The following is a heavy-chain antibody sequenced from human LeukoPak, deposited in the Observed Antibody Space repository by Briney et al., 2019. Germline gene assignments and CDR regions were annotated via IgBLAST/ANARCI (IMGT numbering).Heavy chain of an antibody. CDR2: IWYDGSNK. V-gene: IGHV3-33*01. CDR3: ARHYDSTAYSLDY. J-gene: IGHJ4*02. CDR1: GFTFSSYG. Sequence: GGSLRLSCAASGFTFSSYGMHWVRQAPGKGLEWVAVIWYDGSNKYYADSVKGRFTISRDNAKESLFLQMNSLRAEDTAVYYCARHYDSTAYSLDYWGQGTLVTVSS. D-gene: IGHD3-22*01.